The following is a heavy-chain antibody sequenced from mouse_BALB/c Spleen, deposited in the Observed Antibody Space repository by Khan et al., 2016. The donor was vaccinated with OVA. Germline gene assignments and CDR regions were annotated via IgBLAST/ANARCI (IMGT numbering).Heavy chain of an antibody. CDR2: IWGGGST. Sequence: QVQLKESGPGLVAPSQNLSLTCTVSGFSLSDYGVSWIRQPPGKGLEWLGVIWGGGSTYYNSDLKSRLSISKDNSKSQVFLKMSSLQSDDTAMFYGAKGVWSYYYTLDYWGQGTSGTVSS. J-gene: IGHJ4*01. CDR1: GFSLSDYG. V-gene: IGHV2-6-5*01. CDR3: AKGVWSYYYTLDY.